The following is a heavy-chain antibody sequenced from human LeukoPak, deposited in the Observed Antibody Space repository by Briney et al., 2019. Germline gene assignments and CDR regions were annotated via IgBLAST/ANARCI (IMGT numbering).Heavy chain of an antibody. D-gene: IGHD4-23*01. CDR3: ARESEYAGNFRSDH. CDR1: GGSLSDYY. V-gene: IGHV4-34*01. J-gene: IGHJ4*02. Sequence: TSETLSLTCAVYGGSLSDYYWSWTPQSPGKGLEWVGEINHNGDTNYNPSLKSRVNISMDMSRNQFSLNLRSVTAADTAVYYCARESEYAGNFRSDHWGQGTLVTVFS. CDR2: INHNGDT.